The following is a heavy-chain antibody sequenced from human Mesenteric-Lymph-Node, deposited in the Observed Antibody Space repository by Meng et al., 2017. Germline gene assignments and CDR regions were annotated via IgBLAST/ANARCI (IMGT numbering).Heavy chain of an antibody. CDR2: IYSSGST. CDR1: GGSISPYY. Sequence: GSLRLSCTVSGGSISPYYWSWIRQPAGKGLEWIGRIYSSGSTDYNPSLKSRVTMSVDTSKNQFSLKLSSVTAADTAVYYCARVSSDYGDYTYFDYWGQGTLVTVSS. J-gene: IGHJ4*02. CDR3: ARVSSDYGDYTYFDY. V-gene: IGHV4-4*07. D-gene: IGHD4-17*01.